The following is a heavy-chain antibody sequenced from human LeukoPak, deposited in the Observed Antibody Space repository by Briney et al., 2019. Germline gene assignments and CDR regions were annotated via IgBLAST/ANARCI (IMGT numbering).Heavy chain of an antibody. J-gene: IGHJ4*02. Sequence: PGESLRLSCAASGFTFSSYAMSWVRQAPRKGLQWVSAISGSGGSPYYADSVKGRFTISRDNSKTTLYLQMNSLRAEDTAVYYCAKNYYDSSGYYYFDYWGQGTLVTVSS. V-gene: IGHV3-23*01. D-gene: IGHD3-22*01. CDR3: AKNYYDSSGYYYFDY. CDR1: GFTFSSYA. CDR2: ISGSGGSP.